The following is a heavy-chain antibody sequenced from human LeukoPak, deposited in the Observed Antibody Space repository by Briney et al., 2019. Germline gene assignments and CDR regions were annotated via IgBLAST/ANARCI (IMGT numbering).Heavy chain of an antibody. CDR3: AKIGRSYDFWTGYYEEEVDYMDV. Sequence: GGSLRLSCAASGFTLSSYRMNWVRQAPGKGLEWVSGISDSGVGTKHADSVKGRFTISRDNSKNTLYLQMNSLRAEDTAVYYCAKIGRSYDFWTGYYEEEVDYMDVWGKGTTVTVSS. CDR2: ISDSGVGT. V-gene: IGHV3-23*01. J-gene: IGHJ6*03. CDR1: GFTLSSYR. D-gene: IGHD3-3*01.